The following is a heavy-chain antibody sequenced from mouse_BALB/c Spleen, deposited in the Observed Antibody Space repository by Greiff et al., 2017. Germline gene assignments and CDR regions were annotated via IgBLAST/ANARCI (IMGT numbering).Heavy chain of an antibody. CDR1: GFTFSDYY. CDR2: ISDGGSYT. CDR3: AREGSPYAMDY. V-gene: IGHV5-4*02. J-gene: IGHJ4*01. Sequence: EVQRVESGGGLVKPGGSLKLSCAASGFTFSDYYMYWVRQTPEKRLEWVATISDGGSYTYYPDSVKGRFTISRDNAKNNLYLQMSSLKSEDTAMYYCAREGSPYAMDYWGQGTSVTVSS.